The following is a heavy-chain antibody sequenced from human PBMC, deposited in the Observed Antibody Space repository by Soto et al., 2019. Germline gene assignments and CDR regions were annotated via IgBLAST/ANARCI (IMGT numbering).Heavy chain of an antibody. J-gene: IGHJ5*02. CDR3: ARDIVVVVGGAYNWFDP. CDR1: GGTFSSYT. D-gene: IGHD2-15*01. Sequence: QVQLVQSGAEVQKPGSSVKVSCKASGGTFSSYTISWVRQAPGQGLEWMGRIIPILGIANYAQKFQGRVTITADKSTSTAYMELSSLRSEDTAVYYCARDIVVVVGGAYNWFDPWGQGTLVTVSS. V-gene: IGHV1-69*08. CDR2: IIPILGIA.